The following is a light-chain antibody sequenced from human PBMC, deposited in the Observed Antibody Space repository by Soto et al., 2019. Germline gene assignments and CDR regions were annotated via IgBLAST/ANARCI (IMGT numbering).Light chain of an antibody. CDR1: QGISSY. V-gene: IGKV1-8*01. J-gene: IGKJ1*01. CDR3: QQYYSYPRT. CDR2: AAS. Sequence: AIRMTQSPSSLSASTGDRVTITCRASQGISSYLAWYQQKPGKAPKLLIYAASTLQSGVPSRFSGSGSGTDFTLTVSCLQSEDFATYYCQQYYSYPRTFRQRTKVEIK.